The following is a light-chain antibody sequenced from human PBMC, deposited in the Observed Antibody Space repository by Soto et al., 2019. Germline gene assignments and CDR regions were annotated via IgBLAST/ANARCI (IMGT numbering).Light chain of an antibody. Sequence: DIQMTQSPSAMSASVGDRVTITCRASQDINNYLVWFQQKPGTVPKLLIYAASSLQSGVPSRFSGSRSGTEFTLTISSLQPEDFATYYCLQHNSYPLTFGGGTKVEIK. CDR1: QDINNY. J-gene: IGKJ4*02. V-gene: IGKV1-17*03. CDR3: LQHNSYPLT. CDR2: AAS.